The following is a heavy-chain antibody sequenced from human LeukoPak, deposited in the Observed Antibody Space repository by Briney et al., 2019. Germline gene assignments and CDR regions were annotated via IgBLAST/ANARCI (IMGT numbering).Heavy chain of an antibody. Sequence: PGGSLRLSCAASGFTFSRYTMNWVRQAPGKGLEWVSYISSSSTTIYYADSVKGRFTISRDNAQNSLYLQMNSLRAEDTALYYCAKDMWFSTMVRGVTLQFDPWGQGTLVTVSS. V-gene: IGHV3-48*04. D-gene: IGHD3-10*01. CDR2: ISSSSTTI. CDR3: AKDMWFSTMVRGVTLQFDP. J-gene: IGHJ5*02. CDR1: GFTFSRYT.